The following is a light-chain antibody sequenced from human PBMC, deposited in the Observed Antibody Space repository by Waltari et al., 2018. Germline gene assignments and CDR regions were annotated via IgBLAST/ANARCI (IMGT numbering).Light chain of an antibody. CDR3: AAWDDSLSVWV. CDR1: RSNIGNNY. CDR2: RIY. Sequence: QSVLTQPPSASGTPGQRVTISCSGGRSNIGNNYVFCYQQFPGTAPKLLIYRIYQRPSGVPDRVSGSKSGTSASLAISGLRSEDEADYYGAAWDDSLSVWVFGGGTKLTVL. J-gene: IGLJ3*02. V-gene: IGLV1-47*01.